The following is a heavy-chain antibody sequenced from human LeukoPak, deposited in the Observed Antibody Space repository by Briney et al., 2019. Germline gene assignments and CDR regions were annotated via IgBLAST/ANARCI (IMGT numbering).Heavy chain of an antibody. Sequence: SGTLSLTCAVSGGSISISNSNWWSWVRQPPGKGLEWIGKIYHSGSTNYNPSLKSRVTISVDKSKNQFSLKLSSVTAADTAVYYCARDLHGGNSFTSDWYFDLWGRGTLVTVSS. V-gene: IGHV4-4*02. CDR1: GGSISISNSNW. J-gene: IGHJ2*01. D-gene: IGHD4-23*01. CDR2: IYHSGST. CDR3: ARDLHGGNSFTSDWYFDL.